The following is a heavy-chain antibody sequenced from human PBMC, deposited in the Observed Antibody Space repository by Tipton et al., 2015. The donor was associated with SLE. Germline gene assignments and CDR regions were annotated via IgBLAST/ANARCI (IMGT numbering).Heavy chain of an antibody. D-gene: IGHD6-13*01. J-gene: IGHJ3*02. CDR3: ARGPRQQLGHGDAFDI. CDR1: GFTVSSNY. CDR2: IYGGGST. Sequence: SLRLSCAASGFTVSSNYVSWVRQAPGKGLEWVSVIYGGGSTYYADSVKGRFTISRDNSKNTLYLQMNSLRAEDTAVYYCARGPRQQLGHGDAFDIWGQGTMVTVSS. V-gene: IGHV3-53*01.